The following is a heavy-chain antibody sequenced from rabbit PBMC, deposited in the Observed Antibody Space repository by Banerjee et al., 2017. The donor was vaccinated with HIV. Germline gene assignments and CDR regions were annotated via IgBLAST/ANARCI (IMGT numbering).Heavy chain of an antibody. Sequence: QEQLEESGGDLVKPEGSLKLTCKASGFYLSSNYNMCWVRQAPGRGLELIACIYTTSGSTWYASCVYGRCAISRITSLNTLDLQMTILTAADTATYFCVRSCVYAGSSSYTGFDFNLRGPGTLVTVS. D-gene: IGHD8-1*01. CDR1: GFYLSSNYN. CDR3: VRSCVYAGSSSYTGFDFNL. J-gene: IGHJ4*01. CDR2: IYTTSGST. V-gene: IGHV1S43*01.